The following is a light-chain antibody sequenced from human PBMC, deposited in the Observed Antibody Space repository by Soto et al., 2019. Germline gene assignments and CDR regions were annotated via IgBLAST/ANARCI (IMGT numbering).Light chain of an antibody. CDR2: GAS. Sequence: EIGLTQSPGTLSLSPGDGDTLSCRASQSVSSNSLAWYQQKPGQAPRLLIYGASTRASGIPDRFSGSGSGTDFTLTIIRLEPEDFAVYYCQQYGSSPLTFGGGTKVEIK. CDR1: QSVSSNS. CDR3: QQYGSSPLT. V-gene: IGKV3-20*01. J-gene: IGKJ4*01.